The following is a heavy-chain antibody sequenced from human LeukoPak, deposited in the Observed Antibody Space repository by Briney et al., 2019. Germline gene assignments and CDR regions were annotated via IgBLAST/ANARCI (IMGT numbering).Heavy chain of an antibody. D-gene: IGHD3-10*01. Sequence: GGSLRLSCAASVFTISTYAMTCVRQAPGKGLEWVSFIYSDNTHYSESPKPRFTIFRDNAKNTQYLQKNSLRADDTAVYYYARGGAYYYRSGVLIWGQGTLVTVSS. CDR3: ARGGAYYYRSGVLI. CDR1: VFTISTYA. CDR2: IYSDNT. V-gene: IGHV3-23*03. J-gene: IGHJ4*02.